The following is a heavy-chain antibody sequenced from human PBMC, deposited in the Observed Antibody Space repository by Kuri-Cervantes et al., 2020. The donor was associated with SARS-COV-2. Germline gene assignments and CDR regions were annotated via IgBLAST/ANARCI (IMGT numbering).Heavy chain of an antibody. CDR1: GYRFTNYA. D-gene: IGHD2-2*01. CDR2: IIPILGIA. Sequence: SVKVSCKGSGYRFTNYAISWVRQAPGQGLEWMGGIIPILGIANYAQKFQGRVTITADKSTSTAYMELSSLRSEDTAVYYCARASSCSSTSCLTFDPWGQGTLVTVSS. J-gene: IGHJ5*02. CDR3: ARASSCSSTSCLTFDP. V-gene: IGHV1-69*10.